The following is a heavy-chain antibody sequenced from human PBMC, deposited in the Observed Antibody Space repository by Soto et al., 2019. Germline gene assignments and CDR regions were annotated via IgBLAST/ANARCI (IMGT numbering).Heavy chain of an antibody. Sequence: ASVKVSCKASGGTFSSYAISWVRQAPGQGLEWMGGIIPIFGTANYAQKFQGRVTITADESTSTAYMELRSLRSDDTAVYYCARDGLRGYGDYDYWGQGTLVTVSS. CDR2: IIPIFGTA. CDR3: ARDGLRGYGDYDY. CDR1: GGTFSSYA. J-gene: IGHJ4*02. V-gene: IGHV1-69*13. D-gene: IGHD4-17*01.